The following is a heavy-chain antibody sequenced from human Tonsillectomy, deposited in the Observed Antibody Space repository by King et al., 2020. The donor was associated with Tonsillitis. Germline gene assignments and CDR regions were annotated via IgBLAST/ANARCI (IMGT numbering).Heavy chain of an antibody. J-gene: IGHJ1*01. CDR3: ATVAVMHVEYFQH. CDR1: GGSITSGDYS. D-gene: IGHD2-21*01. Sequence: QMKESGSGLVKPSQTLSLTCTVSGGSITSGDYSWSWIRQPPGKGLEWIGYMYHSGSTYYNPSLKSRITISVDRSKNQFSLKVRSVTAADTAVYYCATVAVMHVEYFQHWGQGALVTVSS. V-gene: IGHV4-30-2*01. CDR2: MYHSGST.